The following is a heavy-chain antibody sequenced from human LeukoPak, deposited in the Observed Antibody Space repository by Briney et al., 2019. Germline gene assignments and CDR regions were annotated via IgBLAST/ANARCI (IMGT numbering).Heavy chain of an antibody. V-gene: IGHV3-74*01. CDR1: GFTFSEYP. J-gene: IGHJ4*01. Sequence: QTGGSPRLSCAASGFTFSEYPMHWVRQTPGMGLVWVSRLAADGSGTNYADSVRGRFTISRDNAKNTVYLQMSSLRAEDTALYYCARDGFTGPRTAYLDHWGQGTLVTVSS. D-gene: IGHD2-8*02. CDR2: LAADGSGT. CDR3: ARDGFTGPRTAYLDH.